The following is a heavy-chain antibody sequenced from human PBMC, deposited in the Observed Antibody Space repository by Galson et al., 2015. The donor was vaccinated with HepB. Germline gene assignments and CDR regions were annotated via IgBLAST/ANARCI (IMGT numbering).Heavy chain of an antibody. J-gene: IGHJ4*02. CDR1: GDSVSSNSAA. CDR2: TYYRSKWYN. CDR3: ARGKITIFGVVLDY. Sequence: CAISGDSVSSNSAAWNWIRQSPSRGLEWLGRTYYRSKWYNDYAVSVKSRITINPDTSKNQFSLQLNSVTPEDTAVYYCARGKITIFGVVLDYWGQGTLVTVSS. D-gene: IGHD3-3*01. V-gene: IGHV6-1*01.